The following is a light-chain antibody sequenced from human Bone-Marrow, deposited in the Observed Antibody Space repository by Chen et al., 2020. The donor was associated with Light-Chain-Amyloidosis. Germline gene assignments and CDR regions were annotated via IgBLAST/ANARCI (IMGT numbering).Light chain of an antibody. CDR1: QTISSNY. CDR3: QQYGTSPLT. Sequence: EIVLTQSPGTLSLSPGEGANISCRASQTISSNYLTWYQQKFGQAPRLLIYGSSSRATGIPDRFTGSGSGTDFTLTINRLEPEDFAMYYCQQYGTSPLTFGGWTKVEIQ. V-gene: IGKV3-20*01. CDR2: GSS. J-gene: IGKJ4*01.